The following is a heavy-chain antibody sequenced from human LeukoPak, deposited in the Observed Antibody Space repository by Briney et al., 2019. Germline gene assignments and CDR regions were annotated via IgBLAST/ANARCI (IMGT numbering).Heavy chain of an antibody. CDR1: GGSFSGYY. J-gene: IGHJ5*02. CDR3: ARVGNPLVTVFAWFDP. D-gene: IGHD3-3*01. V-gene: IGHV4-34*12. CDR2: IFHTGST. Sequence: SETLSLTCAVYGGSFSGYYWSWIRQPAGKGLEWIGSIFHTGSTYSNPSLKSRVTISVDTSKNQFSLKLSSVTAADTAVYYCARVGNPLVTVFAWFDPWGQGTLVTVSS.